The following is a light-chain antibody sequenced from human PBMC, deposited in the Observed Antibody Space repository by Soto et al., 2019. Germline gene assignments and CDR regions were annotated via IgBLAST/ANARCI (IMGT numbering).Light chain of an antibody. V-gene: IGKV3-15*01. CDR3: QQYNNWPAIT. CDR1: QSLNSFY. J-gene: IGKJ5*01. Sequence: EIVLTQSPGTLSLSPGERATLSCRASQSLNSFYLAWYQQKPGQAPRLLIYGSSNRATGIPDRFSGSGSGTEFTLTISSLQSEDFAVYYCQQYNNWPAITFGQGTRLEIK. CDR2: GSS.